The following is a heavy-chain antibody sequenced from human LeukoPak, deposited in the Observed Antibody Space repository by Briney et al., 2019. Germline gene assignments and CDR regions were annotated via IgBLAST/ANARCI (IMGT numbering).Heavy chain of an antibody. J-gene: IGHJ4*02. CDR3: ARLYCSGGSCPTDY. CDR2: IIPIFGTA. CDR1: GGTFSSYA. D-gene: IGHD2-15*01. V-gene: IGHV1-69*05. Sequence: GASVKVSCKASGGTFSSYAISWVRQAPGQGLEWMGGIIPIFGTANYAQKFQGRVTITTDESTSTAYMELSSLRSEDTAVYYCARLYCSGGSCPTDYRGQGTLVTVSS.